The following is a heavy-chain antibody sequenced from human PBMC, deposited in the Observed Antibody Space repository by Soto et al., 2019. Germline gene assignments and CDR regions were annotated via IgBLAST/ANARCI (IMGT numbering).Heavy chain of an antibody. CDR1: GFNFKKFA. CDR2: ISCCGGST. D-gene: IGHD6-19*01. Sequence: EVQLLESGGGVVQPGWSLRLSCVASGFNFKKFAMAWVCQAPGEGLEWVSGISCCGGSTSYADSVKGRFSIARDDSKNTLSLQRNSLRVEDTAQYYCAKADGEQWLVPHLDNWGQGTLVPVS. V-gene: IGHV3-23*01. CDR3: AKADGEQWLVPHLDN. J-gene: IGHJ4*02.